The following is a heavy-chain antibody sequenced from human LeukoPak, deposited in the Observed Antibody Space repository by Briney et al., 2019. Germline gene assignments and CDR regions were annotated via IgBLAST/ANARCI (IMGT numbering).Heavy chain of an antibody. V-gene: IGHV1-2*02. Sequence: ASVKVSCKASGYTFTGCYMHWVRQAPGQGLEWMGWINPNSGGTNYAQKFQGRVTMTRDTSISTAYMELSRLRSDDTAVYYCARAPYSSGWYINYWGQGTLVTVSS. J-gene: IGHJ4*02. CDR1: GYTFTGCY. CDR3: ARAPYSSGWYINY. CDR2: INPNSGGT. D-gene: IGHD6-19*01.